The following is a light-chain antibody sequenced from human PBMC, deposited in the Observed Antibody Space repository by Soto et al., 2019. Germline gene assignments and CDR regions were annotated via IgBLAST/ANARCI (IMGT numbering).Light chain of an antibody. J-gene: IGLJ2*01. Sequence: SYELTQPPSVSVAPGQTARITCGGNNIGSKSVHWYQQKPGQAPVLVVYDDSDRPSGIPERFSGSNSGNTATLTISRVEVGDEADYYCQVWDSSSDPYVVFGGGTKLTVL. V-gene: IGLV3-21*02. CDR3: QVWDSSSDPYVV. CDR1: NIGSKS. CDR2: DDS.